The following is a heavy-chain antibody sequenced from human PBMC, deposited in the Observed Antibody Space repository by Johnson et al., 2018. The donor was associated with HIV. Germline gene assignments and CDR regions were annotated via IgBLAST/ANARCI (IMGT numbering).Heavy chain of an antibody. CDR1: GFSFTKYA. V-gene: IGHV3-30-3*01. CDR3: ARGDYGDYGRDAFDI. D-gene: IGHD4-17*01. CDR2: ISYDGSNK. J-gene: IGHJ3*02. Sequence: QMQLVESGGGVVQPGRSLRLSCAASGFSFTKYALHWVRQAPGKGLEWVAFISYDGSNKYYEDSVKGRFTISRDNSKNTLYLQMTSLRAEDSAVYYCARGDYGDYGRDAFDIWGQGTMVTVSS.